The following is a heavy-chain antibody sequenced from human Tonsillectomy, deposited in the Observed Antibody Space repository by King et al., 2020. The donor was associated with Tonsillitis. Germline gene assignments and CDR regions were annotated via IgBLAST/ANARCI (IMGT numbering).Heavy chain of an antibody. Sequence: VQLVESGGGLVQPGGSLRLSCVASGFTFSPYGMSWVRQAPGKGLEWVSAITIGGSTYYAESVKGRFTISRDNSKNTLSLQMNSLRVEDTAVYYCASVRVGATRGESFDYWGQGTLVTVSP. J-gene: IGHJ4*02. D-gene: IGHD1-26*01. CDR3: ASVRVGATRGESFDY. CDR2: ITIGGST. CDR1: GFTFSPYG. V-gene: IGHV3-23*04.